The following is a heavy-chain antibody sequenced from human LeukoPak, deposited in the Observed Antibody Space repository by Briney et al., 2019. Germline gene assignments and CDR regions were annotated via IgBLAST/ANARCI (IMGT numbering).Heavy chain of an antibody. CDR3: AKDGLTIHGYYYYMDV. CDR2: ISWNSGRI. CDR1: GFTFDDYA. D-gene: IGHD3-3*01. J-gene: IGHJ6*03. Sequence: PGRSLRLSCAASGFTFDDYAMHSVRQAPGKGLEWVSGISWNSGRIDYADSVKGRFTISRDNAKNSLYLQMNSLRAEDTAFYYCAKDGLTIHGYYYYMDVWGKGTTVTVSS. V-gene: IGHV3-9*01.